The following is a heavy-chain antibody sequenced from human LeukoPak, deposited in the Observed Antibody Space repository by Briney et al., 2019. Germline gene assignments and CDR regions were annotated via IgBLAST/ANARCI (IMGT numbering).Heavy chain of an antibody. D-gene: IGHD2-2*01. Sequence: SETLSLTCTVSGGSISSYYWSWIRQPAGKGLEWIGRIYTSGSTNYNPSLKSRVTMSVDTSKNQFSLKLSSVTAADTAVYYCARDHIVVVPAAISWLDPWGQGTLVTVSS. V-gene: IGHV4-4*07. J-gene: IGHJ5*02. CDR2: IYTSGST. CDR3: ARDHIVVVPAAISWLDP. CDR1: GGSISSYY.